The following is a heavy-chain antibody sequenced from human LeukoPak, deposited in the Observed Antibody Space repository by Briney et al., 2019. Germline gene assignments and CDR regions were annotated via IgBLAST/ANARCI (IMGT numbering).Heavy chain of an antibody. CDR1: GFTFSNVW. Sequence: PGGSLRLSCAASGFTFSNVWLSWVRQAPGKGLEWVSAISGSGGSTYYADSVKGRFTISRDNSKNTLYLQMNSLRAEDTAVYYCAKDGDDGVYYDFWSGLGFYYYYMDVWGKGTTVTVSS. D-gene: IGHD3-3*01. V-gene: IGHV3-23*01. CDR3: AKDGDDGVYYDFWSGLGFYYYYMDV. CDR2: ISGSGGST. J-gene: IGHJ6*03.